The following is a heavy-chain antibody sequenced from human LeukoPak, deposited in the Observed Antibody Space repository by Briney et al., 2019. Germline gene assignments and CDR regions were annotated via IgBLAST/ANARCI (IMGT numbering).Heavy chain of an antibody. CDR2: IYTSGST. CDR1: GGSISSGSYY. J-gene: IGHJ5*02. CDR3: ARDSGGDYAWFDP. Sequence: SQTLSLTCTVSGGSISSGSYYWSWIRQPAGKGLEWIGRIYTSGSTNYNPSLKSRVTISVDTSKNQFSLKLSSVTAADTAAYYCARDSGGDYAWFDPWGQGTLVTVSS. D-gene: IGHD2-21*02. V-gene: IGHV4-61*02.